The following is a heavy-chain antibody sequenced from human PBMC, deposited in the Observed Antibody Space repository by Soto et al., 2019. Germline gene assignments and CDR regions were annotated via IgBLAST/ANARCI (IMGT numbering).Heavy chain of an antibody. Sequence: ASVKVSCKASGNTFTNFGVTWVRQAPGQGLEWMGWISAYTDDPNYAQKFQGRVTMAIDTSTSTAYLDLRSLTSDDTAVYYCARVIPGAEAWFDPWGQGTLVTVSS. CDR1: GNTFTNFG. D-gene: IGHD2-2*01. V-gene: IGHV1-18*01. CDR3: ARVIPGAEAWFDP. J-gene: IGHJ5*02. CDR2: ISAYTDDP.